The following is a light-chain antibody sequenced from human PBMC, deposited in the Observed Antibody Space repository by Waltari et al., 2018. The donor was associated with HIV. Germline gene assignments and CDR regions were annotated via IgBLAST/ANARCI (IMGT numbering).Light chain of an antibody. CDR3: SSYTTTNTII. Sequence: QSALTQPASVSGSPAPSITLSCTGTSSDIGAYDYHSWYRQHPDKAPQLLIYDVFYRPSGVSHRFSGSKSCNTASLTISGLQAEDEAVYSCSSYTTTNTIIFGGGTKLTVL. V-gene: IGLV2-14*03. CDR1: SSDIGAYDY. CDR2: DVF. J-gene: IGLJ2*01.